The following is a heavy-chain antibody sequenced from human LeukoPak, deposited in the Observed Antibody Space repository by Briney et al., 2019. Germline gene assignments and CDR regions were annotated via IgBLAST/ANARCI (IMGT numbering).Heavy chain of an antibody. CDR1: GGTFSSYA. CDR3: ARAPYYDFWSGYSYFDY. Sequence: SVKVSCKASGGTFSSYAISWVLQAPGQGLEWMGGIIPIFGTANYAQKFQGRVTITADESTSTAYMELSSLRSEDTAAYYCARAPYYDFWSGYSYFDYWGQGTLVTVSS. CDR2: IIPIFGTA. V-gene: IGHV1-69*13. J-gene: IGHJ4*02. D-gene: IGHD3-3*01.